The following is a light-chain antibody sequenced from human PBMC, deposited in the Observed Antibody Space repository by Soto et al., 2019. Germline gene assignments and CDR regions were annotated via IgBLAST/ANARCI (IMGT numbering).Light chain of an antibody. CDR3: QQYNSYRA. CDR2: KAS. V-gene: IGKV1-5*03. J-gene: IGKJ1*01. CDR1: ESIDSW. Sequence: VGDRVTITCRASESIDSWLAWHQQKPGRAPKLLISKASSLESGVPSRFSGSGFGTEFTLTISSLQPDDFATYYCQQYNSYRAFGQGTKVDIK.